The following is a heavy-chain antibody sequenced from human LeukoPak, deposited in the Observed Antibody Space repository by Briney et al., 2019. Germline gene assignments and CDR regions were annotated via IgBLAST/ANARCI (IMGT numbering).Heavy chain of an antibody. CDR1: GYSISSGYY. D-gene: IGHD6-6*01. CDR3: ARDLASIAAPDYYYYMDV. Sequence: SETLSLTCTVSGYSISSGYYWGWIRQPPGKGLEWIGSIYHSGSTYYNPSLKSRVTISVDTSKNQFSLKLSSVTAADTAVYYCARDLASIAAPDYYYYMDVGGKGTTVTVSS. V-gene: IGHV4-38-2*02. CDR2: IYHSGST. J-gene: IGHJ6*03.